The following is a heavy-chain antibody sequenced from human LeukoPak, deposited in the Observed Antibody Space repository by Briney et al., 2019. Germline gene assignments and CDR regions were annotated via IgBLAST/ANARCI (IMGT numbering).Heavy chain of an antibody. D-gene: IGHD5-18*01. Sequence: GQSLKISCKASAYTFTNYWIGWVRQMPGKGLEWMGTIYRGDSDTRYSPSFQGQVSISADKSTNSAYLQWSSLKASDTAIYYCARVGTAIVARYFDFWGQGTLVTVSS. J-gene: IGHJ4*02. CDR3: ARVGTAIVARYFDF. CDR2: IYRGDSDT. CDR1: AYTFTNYW. V-gene: IGHV5-51*01.